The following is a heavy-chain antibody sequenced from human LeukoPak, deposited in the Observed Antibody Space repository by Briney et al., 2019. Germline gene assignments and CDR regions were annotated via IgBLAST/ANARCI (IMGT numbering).Heavy chain of an antibody. CDR1: GGSFSGYY. J-gene: IGHJ4*02. V-gene: IGHV4-34*01. Sequence: SSETLSLTCAVYGGSFSGYYWSWIRQPPGKGLEWIGEINHSGSTNYNPSLKSRVTISVDTSKNQFSLKLSSVTAADTAVYYCARGGIVVVVAAIRQQFDYWGQGTLVTVSS. CDR3: ARGGIVVVVAAIRQQFDY. D-gene: IGHD2-15*01. CDR2: INHSGST.